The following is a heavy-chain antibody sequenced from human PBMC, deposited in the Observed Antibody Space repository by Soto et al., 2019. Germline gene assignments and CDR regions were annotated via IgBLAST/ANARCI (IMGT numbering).Heavy chain of an antibody. CDR2: IYYSGST. D-gene: IGHD1-20*01. CDR1: GGSISSGDYY. Sequence: SETLSLTCTVSGGSISSGDYYWSWIRQPPGKGLEWIGYIYYSGSTYYNPSLKSRVTISVDTSKNQFSLKLSSVTAADTAVYYCARYKLPHSYYYSGMDVWGQGTTVTVSS. CDR3: ARYKLPHSYYYSGMDV. J-gene: IGHJ6*02. V-gene: IGHV4-30-4*01.